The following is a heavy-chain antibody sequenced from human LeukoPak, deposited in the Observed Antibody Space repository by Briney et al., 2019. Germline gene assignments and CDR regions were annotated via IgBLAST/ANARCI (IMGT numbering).Heavy chain of an antibody. CDR3: ARDLEYLYPGGAFDI. Sequence: EASVKVSCKASGYTFTHYYIHWVRQAPGQGLEWMGWINPNSGGTNYAQKFQGRVTMTRDTSISTAYMELSRLRSDDTAVYYCARDLEYLYPGGAFDIWGQGTMVTVSS. CDR2: INPNSGGT. J-gene: IGHJ3*02. V-gene: IGHV1-2*02. D-gene: IGHD3-16*01. CDR1: GYTFTHYY.